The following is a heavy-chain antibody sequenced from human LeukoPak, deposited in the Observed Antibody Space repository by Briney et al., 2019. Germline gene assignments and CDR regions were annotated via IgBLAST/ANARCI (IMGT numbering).Heavy chain of an antibody. J-gene: IGHJ5*02. CDR2: ISWNSGSI. V-gene: IGHV3-9*01. Sequence: PGRSLRLSCAASGFTFDDYAMHWVRQAPGKGLEWVSGISWNSGSIGYADSVKGRFTISRDNAKNSLYLQMNSLRAEDTALYYCAKDIDEGIAAAAALNWFDPWGQGTLVTVSS. CDR3: AKDIDEGIAAAAALNWFDP. D-gene: IGHD6-13*01. CDR1: GFTFDDYA.